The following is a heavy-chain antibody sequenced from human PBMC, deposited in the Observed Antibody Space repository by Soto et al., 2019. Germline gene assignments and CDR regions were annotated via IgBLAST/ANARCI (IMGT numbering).Heavy chain of an antibody. CDR2: IEFSGRT. D-gene: IGHD6-19*01. Sequence: QLQLQESGPGLVKPSETLSLTCTVSGGSISTSSYYWAWIRQPPGKGLEWIGSIEFSGRTSYNPSLKSRVTIFVDTSKNLLSLRLNSVAVAATGVYYSARKSDALASKPPDYGGQGTLFTVSS. CDR1: GGSISTSSYY. CDR3: ARKSDALASKPPDY. V-gene: IGHV4-39*01. J-gene: IGHJ4*02.